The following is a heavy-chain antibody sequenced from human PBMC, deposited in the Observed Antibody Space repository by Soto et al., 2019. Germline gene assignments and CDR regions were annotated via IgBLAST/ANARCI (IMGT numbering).Heavy chain of an antibody. V-gene: IGHV5-51*01. J-gene: IGHJ6*02. CDR2: IYPGDSDT. D-gene: IGHD6-19*01. Sequence: GESLKISCKGSGYSFTSYWIGWVRQMPGKGLEWMGIIYPGDSDTRYSPSFQGQVTISADKSISTAYLQWSSLKASDTAMYYCARLVGSRGWGYGYYYYYGMDVWGQGTTVTVSS. CDR1: GYSFTSYW. CDR3: ARLVGSRGWGYGYYYYYGMDV.